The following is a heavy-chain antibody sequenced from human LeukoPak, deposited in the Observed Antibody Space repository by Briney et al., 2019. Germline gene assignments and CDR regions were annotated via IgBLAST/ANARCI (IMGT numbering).Heavy chain of an antibody. Sequence: GASVKVSCKASGGTFSSYAISWVRQAPGQGLEWMGGIIPIFGTANYAQKFQGRVTITADESTSTAYMELSSLRSEDTAVYYCARDRRASGSYYRWFDPWGQGTLVTVSS. J-gene: IGHJ5*02. CDR3: ARDRRASGSYYRWFDP. D-gene: IGHD1-26*01. CDR2: IIPIFGTA. CDR1: GGTFSSYA. V-gene: IGHV1-69*13.